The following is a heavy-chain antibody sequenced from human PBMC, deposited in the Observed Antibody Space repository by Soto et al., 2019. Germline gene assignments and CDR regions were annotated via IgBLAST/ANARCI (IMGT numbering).Heavy chain of an antibody. Sequence: QITLKESGPTLVNPTQTLTLTCTFSGFSLTTGGVGVGWIRQPPGKALEWLALIYWDDDKRYSPSLKSRLTITKDTSKNQVVLTLTNMDPVDTATFYCAHVFNSHSGSYRYFDYWGQGTLVTVSS. CDR1: GFSLTTGGVG. D-gene: IGHD3-16*02. V-gene: IGHV2-5*02. CDR3: AHVFNSHSGSYRYFDY. CDR2: IYWDDDK. J-gene: IGHJ4*02.